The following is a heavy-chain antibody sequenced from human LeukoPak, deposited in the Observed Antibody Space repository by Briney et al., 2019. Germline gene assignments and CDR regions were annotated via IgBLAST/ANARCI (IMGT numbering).Heavy chain of an antibody. D-gene: IGHD3-3*01. CDR2: ISAYNGNT. Sequence: ASVKVSCKASGYTFTSYGISWVRQAPGQGLEWMGWISAYNGNTNYAQKLQGRVTMTTDTSTSTAYMELRSLRSGDTAVYYCARDYDFWSGYYASFDYWGQGTLVTVSS. V-gene: IGHV1-18*01. CDR1: GYTFTSYG. CDR3: ARDYDFWSGYYASFDY. J-gene: IGHJ4*02.